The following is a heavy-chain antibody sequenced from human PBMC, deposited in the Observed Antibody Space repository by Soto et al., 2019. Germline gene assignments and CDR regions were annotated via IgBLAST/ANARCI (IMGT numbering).Heavy chain of an antibody. CDR3: ARGGVRFLEWSANWFDP. V-gene: IGHV4-61*08. CDR1: GDSVSSGDYY. J-gene: IGHJ5*02. D-gene: IGHD3-3*01. CDR2: VYFSGST. Sequence: SATLSLTCSVSGDSVSSGDYYWSWIRQPPGKGLEWIGHVYFSGSTNYIPSLKSRVTISVDTSKNQFSLKLSSVTAADTAVYYCARGGVRFLEWSANWFDPWGQGTLVTVSS.